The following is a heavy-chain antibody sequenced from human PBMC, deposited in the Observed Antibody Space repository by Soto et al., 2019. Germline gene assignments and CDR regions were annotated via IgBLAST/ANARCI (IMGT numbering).Heavy chain of an antibody. Sequence: GESLKISCKGSGYSFTSYWIGWVHQMPGKGLEWMGIIYPGDSDTRYSPSFQGQVTIPADKSISTAYLQWSSLKASDTAMYYCARLPRSSSWSSVYYYGMDVWGQGTTVTVSS. CDR3: ARLPRSSSWSSVYYYGMDV. J-gene: IGHJ6*02. V-gene: IGHV5-51*07. D-gene: IGHD6-13*01. CDR2: IYPGDSDT. CDR1: GYSFTSYW.